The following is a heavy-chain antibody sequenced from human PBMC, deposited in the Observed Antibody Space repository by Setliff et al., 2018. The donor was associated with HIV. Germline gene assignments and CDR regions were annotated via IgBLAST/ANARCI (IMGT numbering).Heavy chain of an antibody. CDR3: TRHPLRPGIAGYFYFVDV. Sequence: PGESRKISWKGSGYSFTNYWIGWVRQMPEKGLEWVAIIFPGDSETRYSPSFEGQVTISADRSINTVYLQWRSLGASDTAIYYCTRHPLRPGIAGYFYFVDVWGTGTTVTVSS. CDR1: GYSFTNYW. D-gene: IGHD3-9*01. V-gene: IGHV5-51*01. J-gene: IGHJ6*03. CDR2: IFPGDSET.